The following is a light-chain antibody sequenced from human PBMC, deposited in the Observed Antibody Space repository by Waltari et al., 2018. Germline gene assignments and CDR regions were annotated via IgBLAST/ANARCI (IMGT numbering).Light chain of an antibody. CDR2: AAS. V-gene: IGKV1-12*01. J-gene: IGKJ4*01. CDR1: EDVITW. Sequence: DIQMTQSPSSVSASVGDRVPITCRAIEDVITWLAWYQQKPGKVPQPLIFAASVLRTGVSSRFTGSGSGTDFTLTISSLEPEDFATYYCQQSNTFPLTFGGGTKVEIK. CDR3: QQSNTFPLT.